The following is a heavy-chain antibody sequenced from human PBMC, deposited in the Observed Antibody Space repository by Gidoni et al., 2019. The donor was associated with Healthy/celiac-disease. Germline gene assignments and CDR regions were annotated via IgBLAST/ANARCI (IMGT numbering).Heavy chain of an antibody. CDR2: ISWNSGSR. CDR1: GFPFDDYA. J-gene: IGHJ4*02. D-gene: IGHD3-22*01. Sequence: EVQLVESGGGLVQPGRSLRLSCTASGFPFDDYAMHWVRQAPGKGLEWVSGISWNSGSRGYADSVKGRFTISRDNAKNSLYLQMNSLRAEDTALYYCAKDINYYDSSGYFDYWGQGTLVTVSS. CDR3: AKDINYYDSSGYFDY. V-gene: IGHV3-9*01.